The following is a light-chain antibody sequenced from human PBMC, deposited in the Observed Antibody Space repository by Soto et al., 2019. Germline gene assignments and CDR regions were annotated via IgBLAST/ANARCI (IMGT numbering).Light chain of an antibody. CDR3: NSYAGSSNRV. V-gene: IGLV2-8*01. CDR2: EVS. Sequence: QSALTQPASVSGSPGQSITISCTGTSSDVGGYNYVSWYQQHPGKAPKLMIYEVSKRPSGVPDRVSGSKSGNTASLTVAGPQAEDEADYDCNSYAGSSNRVFGGGTKLTVL. J-gene: IGLJ3*02. CDR1: SSDVGGYNY.